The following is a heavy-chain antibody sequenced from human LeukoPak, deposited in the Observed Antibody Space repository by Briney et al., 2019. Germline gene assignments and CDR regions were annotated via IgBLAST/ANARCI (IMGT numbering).Heavy chain of an antibody. J-gene: IGHJ4*02. CDR3: ARARYYDILTGYYRYYFDY. D-gene: IGHD3-9*01. CDR1: GGSNSSSSYY. CDR2: IYYSGST. V-gene: IGHV4-39*07. Sequence: SETLSLTCTVSGGSNSSSSYYWGWIRQPPGKGLEWIGSIYYSGSTYYNPSLKSRVTISVDTSKNQFSLKLSSVTAADTAVYYCARARYYDILTGYYRYYFDYWGQGTLVTVSS.